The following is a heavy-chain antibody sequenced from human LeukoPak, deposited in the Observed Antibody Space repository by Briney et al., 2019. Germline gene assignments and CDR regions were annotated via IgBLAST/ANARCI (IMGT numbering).Heavy chain of an antibody. CDR2: IYYSGST. CDR1: GGSISFYY. V-gene: IGHV4-59*01. D-gene: IGHD4-17*01. CDR3: ARGDTVMSP. J-gene: IGHJ4*02. Sequence: PSETLSLTCTVSGGSISFYYWSWIRQPPGKGLEWIAYIYYSGSTNYNPSLKSRVTISVDTSKNQFSLKLSSVTAVDTAVYYCARGDTVMSPWGQGTLVTVSS.